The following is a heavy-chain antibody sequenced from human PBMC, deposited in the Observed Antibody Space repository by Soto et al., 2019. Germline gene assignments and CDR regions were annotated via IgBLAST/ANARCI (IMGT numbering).Heavy chain of an antibody. J-gene: IGHJ5*02. V-gene: IGHV1-69*13. CDR3: ASSRDYYDSSGYYFIPNWFAP. CDR2: IIPIFGTA. Sequence: SVKVSCKASGGTFSSYAISWVRQAPGQGLEWMGGIIPIFGTANYAQKFQGRVTITADESTSTAYMELSSLRSEDTAVYYCASSRDYYDSSGYYFIPNWFAPWGQGTQVTVSS. D-gene: IGHD3-22*01. CDR1: GGTFSSYA.